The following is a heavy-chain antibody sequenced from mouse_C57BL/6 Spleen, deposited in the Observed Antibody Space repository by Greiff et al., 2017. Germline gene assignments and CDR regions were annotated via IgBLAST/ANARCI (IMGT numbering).Heavy chain of an antibody. V-gene: IGHV1-22*01. J-gene: IGHJ1*03. CDR1: GYTFTDYN. D-gene: IGHD1-1*01. CDR2: INPNNGGT. CDR3: ARDTTDWYFDV. Sequence: VQLQQSGPELVKPGASVKMSCKASGYTFTDYNMHWVKQSHGKSLEWIGYINPNNGGTSYNQKFKGKATLTVNKTSSTAYMELRSLTSEDSAVYYCARDTTDWYFDVWGTGTTVTVSS.